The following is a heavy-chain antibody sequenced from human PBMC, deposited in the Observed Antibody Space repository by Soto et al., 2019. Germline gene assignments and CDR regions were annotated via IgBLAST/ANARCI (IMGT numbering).Heavy chain of an antibody. D-gene: IGHD6-6*01. J-gene: IGHJ4*02. CDR3: ARDGSSSDY. CDR2: IHPDKGTT. CDR1: GYRFTSYG. V-gene: IGHV1-18*01. Sequence: QVQLVQSGAEVKKSGASVKVSCKASGYRFTSYGISWVRQAPGQGLEWMGWIHPDKGTTDYSQKFQGRVTMTTDTSTNTAYMDLRSLQSDDTAVYDCARDGSSSDYWGQGTLVTVSS.